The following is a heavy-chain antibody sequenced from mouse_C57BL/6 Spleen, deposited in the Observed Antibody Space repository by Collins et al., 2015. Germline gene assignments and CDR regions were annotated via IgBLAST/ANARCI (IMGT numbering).Heavy chain of an antibody. CDR1: GYSITSGYY. Sequence: DVQVQESGPGLVNPSQSLSLTCSVTGYSITSGYYWNWIRQFPGSKLEWMGHISHDGINNYNPSLKNRISITRDTSKNQFFLKLNSVTTEDTATYFCGGLYLMDFWGQGTSVTVSS. CDR3: GGLYLMDF. CDR2: ISHDGIN. D-gene: IGHD5-5*01. V-gene: IGHV3-6*01. J-gene: IGHJ4*01.